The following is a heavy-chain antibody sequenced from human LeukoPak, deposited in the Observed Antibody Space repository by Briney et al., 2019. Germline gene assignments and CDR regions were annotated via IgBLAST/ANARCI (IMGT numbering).Heavy chain of an antibody. CDR2: ITGSGGGT. J-gene: IGHJ6*03. Sequence: GGSLRLSCAASGFTFRSYAMSWVRQAPGKGLEWVSTITGSGGGTYYADSVKGRFTISRDNSKNTLYLQMNSLRAEDTAVYYCASLNMDVWGKGTTVTVSS. V-gene: IGHV3-23*01. CDR1: GFTFRSYA. D-gene: IGHD5/OR15-5a*01. CDR3: ASLNMDV.